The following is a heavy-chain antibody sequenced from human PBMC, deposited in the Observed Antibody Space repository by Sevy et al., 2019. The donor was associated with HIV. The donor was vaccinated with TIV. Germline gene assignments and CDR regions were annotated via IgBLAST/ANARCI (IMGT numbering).Heavy chain of an antibody. CDR3: ARGVYYYDSSGYYYGPPDAFDI. CDR2: IYSGGST. CDR1: GFTVSSNY. Sequence: GGSLRLSCAASGFTVSSNYMSWVRQTPGKGLEWISVIYSGGSTYYADSVKGRFTVFRDNSKNRLYLQMSSLRAEDTAVYYCARGVYYYDSSGYYYGPPDAFDIWGQGTMVTVSS. V-gene: IGHV3-53*01. J-gene: IGHJ3*02. D-gene: IGHD3-22*01.